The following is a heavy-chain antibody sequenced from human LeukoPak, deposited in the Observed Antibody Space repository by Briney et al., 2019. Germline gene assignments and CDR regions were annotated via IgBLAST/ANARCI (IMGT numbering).Heavy chain of an antibody. CDR2: ISYDGSNK. CDR1: GFTFSSYA. Sequence: GGSLRLSCAASGFTFSSYAMHWVRQAPGKGLEWVAVISYDGSNKYYADSVKGRFTISRDNSKNTVYLQMSSLRAEDTAVYYCATTDPYSSSWYFFGYWGQGTLVTVS. J-gene: IGHJ4*02. V-gene: IGHV3-30*07. CDR3: ATTDPYSSSWYFFGY. D-gene: IGHD6-13*01.